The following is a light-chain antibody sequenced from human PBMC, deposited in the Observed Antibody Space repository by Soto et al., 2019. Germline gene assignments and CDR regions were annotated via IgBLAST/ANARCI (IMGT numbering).Light chain of an antibody. J-gene: IGLJ1*01. CDR1: SSDVGGNKY. Sequence: QSVLTQPASVSGSPGQSITISCTGTSSDVGGNKYVSWYQHYPGKAPKLMICDVSNRPSRVSNRFSGSKSGNTASLTISGLQAEDEADSYCSAFTGTTYVFGTGTKVTVL. CDR2: DVS. CDR3: SAFTGTTYV. V-gene: IGLV2-14*03.